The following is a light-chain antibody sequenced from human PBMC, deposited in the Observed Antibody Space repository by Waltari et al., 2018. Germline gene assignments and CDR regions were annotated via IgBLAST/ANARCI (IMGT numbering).Light chain of an antibody. V-gene: IGLV1-40*01. J-gene: IGLJ3*02. Sequence: QSMLTQPPSVSGAPGQRVTISCTGSSSNIGAGHDVHWYQVFQGTVPKLLIYGNNNRPSGVPDRFSGSKSGTSASLTITGLQAEDEADYYCHSFDTSLSDGVVFGGGTKVTVL. CDR3: HSFDTSLSDGVV. CDR2: GNN. CDR1: SSNIGAGHD.